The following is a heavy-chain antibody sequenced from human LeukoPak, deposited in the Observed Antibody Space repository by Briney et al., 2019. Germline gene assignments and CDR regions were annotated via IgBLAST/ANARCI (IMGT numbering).Heavy chain of an antibody. Sequence: SETLSFTCTVSGGTISDYFWNWIRQPPGKGLEWIGHIYSSGTTNYNPSLMSRVTISLDTSKNQFSLKLTSVTAADTAVYYCARTDYGDYWFDPWGQGTLVTVSS. D-gene: IGHD4-17*01. V-gene: IGHV4-59*01. CDR1: GGTISDYF. CDR2: IYSSGTT. CDR3: ARTDYGDYWFDP. J-gene: IGHJ5*02.